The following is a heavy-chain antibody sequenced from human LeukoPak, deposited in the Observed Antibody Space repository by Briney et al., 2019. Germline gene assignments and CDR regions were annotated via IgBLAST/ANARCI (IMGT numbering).Heavy chain of an antibody. CDR1: GYTFTSYG. Sequence: GASVKVSCTTSGYTFTSYGINWVRQAPGQGLEWMGRISAHNGNANYAQKFQGRVTMTRNTSISTAYMELSSLRSEDTAVYYCARGSYYGAFDIWGQGTMVTVSS. J-gene: IGHJ3*02. CDR2: ISAHNGNA. D-gene: IGHD4-11*01. V-gene: IGHV1-8*01. CDR3: ARGSYYGAFDI.